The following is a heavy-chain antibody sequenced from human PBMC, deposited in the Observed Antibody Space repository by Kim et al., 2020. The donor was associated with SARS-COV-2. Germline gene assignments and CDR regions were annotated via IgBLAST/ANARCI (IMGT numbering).Heavy chain of an antibody. J-gene: IGHJ4*02. Sequence: PPLTRRVTISVDTSKNQVSLKLRSLTAADTAVYYCAREVTYFGAGTSLFDYWGQGTLVTVSS. D-gene: IGHD6-19*01. CDR3: AREVTYFGAGTSLFDY. V-gene: IGHV4-59*01.